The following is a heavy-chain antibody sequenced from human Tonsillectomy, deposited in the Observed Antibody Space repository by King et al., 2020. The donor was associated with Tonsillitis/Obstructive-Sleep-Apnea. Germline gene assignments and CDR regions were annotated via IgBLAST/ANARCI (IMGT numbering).Heavy chain of an antibody. V-gene: IGHV1-18*01. D-gene: IGHD6-13*01. J-gene: IGHJ4*02. CDR2: ITTYNGNT. CDR3: AGSIGSSWYSQPFDY. Sequence: QLVQSGTEVKMPGASVKVSCKTSGYTFTTYGITWVRQAPGQGLEWMGWITTYNGNTNYAQKLQGRVTMTTDTSTRTPYMELRSLRSDDTAVYYCAGSIGSSWYSQPFDYWGQGTLVTVSS. CDR1: GYTFTTYG.